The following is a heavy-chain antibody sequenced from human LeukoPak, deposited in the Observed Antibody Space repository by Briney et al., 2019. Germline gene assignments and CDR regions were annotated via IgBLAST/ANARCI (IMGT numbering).Heavy chain of an antibody. CDR3: ATSRPIKGGFDS. Sequence: GGSLRLSCAVSGFTVTSCCMHWVRQVPGKEPVWVSRFDLDGTSATYADSVKGRFIISRDSAKNTLYLQMNSLRAEDTAVYYCATSRPIKGGFDSWGQGTLVTVSS. J-gene: IGHJ4*02. CDR2: FDLDGTSA. CDR1: GFTVTSCC. D-gene: IGHD2-21*01. V-gene: IGHV3-74*01.